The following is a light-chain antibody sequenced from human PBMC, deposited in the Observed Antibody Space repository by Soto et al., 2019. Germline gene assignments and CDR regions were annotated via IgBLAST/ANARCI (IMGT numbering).Light chain of an antibody. J-gene: IGKJ1*01. CDR3: QQYYSPLRT. CDR2: WAS. CDR1: QSVLYSSNNKNY. V-gene: IGKV4-1*01. Sequence: DILMTQSPASLAVSLGERATINCKSSQSVLYSSNNKNYLAWYQQKPGQPPKLLIYWASTRESGVPDRFSGSGSGTDFTLTISILQAEDVAVYCCQQYYSPLRTFGQGTKLDIK.